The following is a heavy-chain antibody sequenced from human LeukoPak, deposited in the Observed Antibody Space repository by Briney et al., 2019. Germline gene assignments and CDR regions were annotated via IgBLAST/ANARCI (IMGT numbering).Heavy chain of an antibody. Sequence: SGGSLRLSCAASGFTFSSYWMSWVRQAPGKGLEWVANINQDGSEKYYVDSVRGRFTISRDNAKNSVYLQMNSLRAEDTAVYFCARGVDTANFDYWGHGTLVTVSS. CDR3: ARGVDTANFDY. V-gene: IGHV3-7*01. CDR2: INQDGSEK. D-gene: IGHD5-18*01. J-gene: IGHJ4*01. CDR1: GFTFSSYW.